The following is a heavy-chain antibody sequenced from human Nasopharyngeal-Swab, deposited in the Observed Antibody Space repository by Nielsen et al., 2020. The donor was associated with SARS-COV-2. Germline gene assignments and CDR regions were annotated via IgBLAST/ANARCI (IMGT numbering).Heavy chain of an antibody. J-gene: IGHJ6*02. Sequence: GESLKISCAASGFTFSSYSMNWVSQAPGKGLEWVSYISSSSSTIYYADSVKGRFTISRDNAKNSLYLQMNSLRAEDTAVYYCARDTDDILTGYYWPDYYYYYGMDVWGQGTTVTVSS. CDR2: ISSSSSTI. CDR3: ARDTDDILTGYYWPDYYYYYGMDV. CDR1: GFTFSSYS. D-gene: IGHD3-9*01. V-gene: IGHV3-48*04.